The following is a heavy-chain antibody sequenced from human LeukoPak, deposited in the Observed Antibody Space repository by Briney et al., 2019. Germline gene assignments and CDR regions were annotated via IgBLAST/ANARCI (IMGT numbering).Heavy chain of an antibody. Sequence: GGSLRLSCAASGFTFSSYAMHWVRQAPGKGLEWVAVIPYDGSNKYYADSVKGRFTISRDNSKNTLYLQMNSLRAEDTAVYYCAKEGGVSATARFDPWGQGTLVTVSS. CDR1: GFTFSSYA. V-gene: IGHV3-30-3*01. D-gene: IGHD2-21*02. CDR3: AKEGGVSATARFDP. J-gene: IGHJ5*02. CDR2: IPYDGSNK.